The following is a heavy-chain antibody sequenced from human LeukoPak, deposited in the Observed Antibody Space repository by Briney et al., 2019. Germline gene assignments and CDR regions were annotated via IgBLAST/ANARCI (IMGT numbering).Heavy chain of an antibody. CDR1: GFTVSSNY. CDR2: IYSGGST. Sequence: PGGSLRLSCAASGFTVSSNYMTWVRQAPGKGLEWVSVIYSGGSTYYADSVKGRFTISRDNSKNTLYLQMNSLRAEDTAVYYCARKAITVTTFDYWGQGTLVTVSS. D-gene: IGHD4-17*01. J-gene: IGHJ4*02. V-gene: IGHV3-66*01. CDR3: ARKAITVTTFDY.